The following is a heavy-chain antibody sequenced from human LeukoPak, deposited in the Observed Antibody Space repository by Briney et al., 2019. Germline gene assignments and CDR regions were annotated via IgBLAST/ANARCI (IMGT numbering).Heavy chain of an antibody. CDR3: ARDGIVGASYYYYYYMDV. D-gene: IGHD1-26*01. J-gene: IGHJ6*03. V-gene: IGHV1-2*02. CDR1: GYTFTGYY. CDR2: INPNSGGT. Sequence: GASVKVSCKASGYTFTGYYIHWVRQAPGQGLEWMGWINPNSGGTNYAQKFQGRVTMTRDTSISTAYMELSRLRSDDTAVYYCARDGIVGASYYYYYYMDVWGKGTTVTISS.